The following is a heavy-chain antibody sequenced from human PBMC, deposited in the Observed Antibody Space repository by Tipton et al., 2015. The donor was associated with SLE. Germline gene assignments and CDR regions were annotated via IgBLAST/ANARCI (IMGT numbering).Heavy chain of an antibody. CDR3: ARPHLGARAFDI. Sequence: TLSLTCTVSGGSISSGSYYWSWIRQPAGKGLEWIGHIYTSGSTNYNPSLKSRVTISVDTSKNQFSLKLSSVTAADTAVYYCARPHLGARAFDIWGQGTMVTVSS. J-gene: IGHJ3*02. D-gene: IGHD1-26*01. CDR2: IYTSGST. V-gene: IGHV4-61*09. CDR1: GGSISSGSYY.